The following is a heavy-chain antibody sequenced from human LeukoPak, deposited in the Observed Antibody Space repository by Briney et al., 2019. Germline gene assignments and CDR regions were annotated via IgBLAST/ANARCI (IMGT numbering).Heavy chain of an antibody. CDR3: ARGFSGTADY. J-gene: IGHJ4*02. CDR2: ISSSSSYI. Sequence: GGYLRLSCAASGFTFSSYSMNWVRQAPGKGLEWVSSISSSSSYIYYADSVKGRFTISRDNAKNSMYLQMNSLRAEDTAVYYCARGFSGTADYWGQGTLVTVSS. V-gene: IGHV3-21*01. CDR1: GFTFSSYS. D-gene: IGHD1-1*01.